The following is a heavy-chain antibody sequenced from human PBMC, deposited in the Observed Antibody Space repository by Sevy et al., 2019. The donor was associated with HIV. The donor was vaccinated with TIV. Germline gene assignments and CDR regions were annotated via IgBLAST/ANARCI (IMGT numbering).Heavy chain of an antibody. CDR1: GYTFTGYC. J-gene: IGHJ4*02. CDR3: ARSCHVYDFGPTDN. D-gene: IGHD3-3*01. V-gene: IGHV1-2*02. CDR2: INPNSGGT. Sequence: ASVKVSCKASGYTFTGYCLHWVRQAPGEGLEWMGGINPNSGGTNYAQKFQGRVTVTRNTSISTAYMELSRLRSDDTAVYFCARSCHVYDFGPTDNWGQGTLVTVSS.